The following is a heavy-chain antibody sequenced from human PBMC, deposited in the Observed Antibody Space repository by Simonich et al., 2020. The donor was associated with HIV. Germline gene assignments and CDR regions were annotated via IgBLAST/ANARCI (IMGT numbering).Heavy chain of an antibody. D-gene: IGHD3-3*01. J-gene: IGHJ3*01. CDR1: GHTLTELS. CDR2: FDPEEGKT. Sequence: QVQLGQSGTEVKKLGASVKVSCKVSGHTLTELSMHLVGQAPGKGLEWMGGFDPEEGKTIYAQEFQGRVTLTEDNSTDTAYMELSSLRSEDTAVYYCARGENFWSAYYDAFDFWGQGTMVTVSS. CDR3: ARGENFWSAYYDAFDF. V-gene: IGHV1-24*01.